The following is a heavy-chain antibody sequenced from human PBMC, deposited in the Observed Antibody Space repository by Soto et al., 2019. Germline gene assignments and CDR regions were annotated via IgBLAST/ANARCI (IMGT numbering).Heavy chain of an antibody. D-gene: IGHD4-17*01. V-gene: IGHV3-74*01. CDR2: IKTDGSIT. CDR3: VRGLYGDPVGFDF. J-gene: IGHJ4*02. CDR1: GFTFSSYW. Sequence: EVQLVESGGGLVQPGGSLRLSCAASGFTFSSYWMHWVRQTLGKGLVWVSRIKTDGSITNYADSVQGRFTISRDNAKNTVYLQMNSLRAEDTAVFHCVRGLYGDPVGFDFWGQGTLVAVSS.